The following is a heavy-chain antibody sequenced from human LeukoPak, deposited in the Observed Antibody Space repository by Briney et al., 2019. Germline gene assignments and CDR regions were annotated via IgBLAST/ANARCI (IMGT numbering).Heavy chain of an antibody. V-gene: IGHV3-21*01. CDR3: WATVVTSRVE. CDR1: VFTFSSYS. D-gene: IGHD4-23*01. J-gene: IGHJ4*02. CDR2: ISSSSSYI. Sequence: PGGPLRLSCAPSVFTFSSYSMHWLRQAPGKALEWVSSISSSSSYIYYADSVKGRFTISRDNAKNSLYLQMNSLRAEDTAVYYCWATVVTSRVEWGEGTRVSVSS.